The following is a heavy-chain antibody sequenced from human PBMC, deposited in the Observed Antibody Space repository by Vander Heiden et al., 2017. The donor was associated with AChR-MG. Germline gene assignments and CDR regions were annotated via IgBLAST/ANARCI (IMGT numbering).Heavy chain of an antibody. CDR1: GGSISGYF. Sequence: QVQLQESGPGLVKPSETLSLTCTVSGGSISGYFWSWIRQPPGKGLECIGYIYYTGSTNYNPSLNSRVTMSIDTSKNQFSLKLRSVTAADTAVYYCARDLPGNAGSSPFEICGQGTMVTVSS. CDR3: ARDLPGNAGSSPFEI. CDR2: IYYTGST. J-gene: IGHJ3*02. V-gene: IGHV4-59*01. D-gene: IGHD4-4*01.